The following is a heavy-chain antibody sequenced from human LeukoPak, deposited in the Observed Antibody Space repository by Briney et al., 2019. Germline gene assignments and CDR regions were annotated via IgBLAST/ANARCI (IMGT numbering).Heavy chain of an antibody. CDR3: ARDLWFGELLRYYYYGMDV. Sequence: GRSLRLSCAASGFTFSSYAMHCVRQAPGKGLERVAVISYDGSNKYYADSVKGRFTISRDNSKNTLYLQMNSLRAEDTAVYYCARDLWFGELLRYYYYGMDVWGKGTTVTVSS. J-gene: IGHJ6*04. CDR1: GFTFSSYA. V-gene: IGHV3-30-3*01. CDR2: ISYDGSNK. D-gene: IGHD3-10*01.